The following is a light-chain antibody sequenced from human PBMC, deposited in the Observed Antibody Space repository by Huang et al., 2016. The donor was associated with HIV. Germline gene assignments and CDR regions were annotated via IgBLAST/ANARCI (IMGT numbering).Light chain of an antibody. CDR3: QQRTIWPPIT. J-gene: IGKJ5*01. CDR1: QSVSSY. CDR2: DAS. V-gene: IGKV3-11*01. Sequence: EVVLTQSPAPLSLSPGERATLSCRASQSVSSYLAWYQQRPGQAPRLLSYDASNRATGIPARCSGSGSGTDFTLTISSLEPDDFAVYYCQQRTIWPPITFGQGTRLEIK.